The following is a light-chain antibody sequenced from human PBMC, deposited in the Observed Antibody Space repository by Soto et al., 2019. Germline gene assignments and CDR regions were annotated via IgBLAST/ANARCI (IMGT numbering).Light chain of an antibody. V-gene: IGKV1-8*01. J-gene: IGKJ1*01. CDR2: DAS. CDR1: QDIGTY. Sequence: AIRMTQSPSSFSASTGDRVSMTFRATQDIGTYLAWYQQIPGKAPKLLIYDASTLQTGVPSRFSGSGSGTEFTLTISSLQSEDFAVYYCQQCGSSPWTFGQGTKVDIK. CDR3: QQCGSSPWT.